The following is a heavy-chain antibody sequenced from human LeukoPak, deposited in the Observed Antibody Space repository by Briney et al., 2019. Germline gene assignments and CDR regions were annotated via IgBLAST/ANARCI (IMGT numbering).Heavy chain of an antibody. CDR1: GFTFSRYS. J-gene: IGHJ4*02. V-gene: IGHV3-48*04. CDR2: ISSSRSSI. CDR3: ARDRGSSWFNRGQLLDY. Sequence: PGGSLRLSCAASGFTFSRYSMNWVRQAPGKGLEWVSYISSSRSSIHYADSVRGRFTISRDNAKNSLYLQVNSLRAEDTAVYYCARDRGSSWFNRGQLLDYWGQGTLVTVSP. D-gene: IGHD6-13*01.